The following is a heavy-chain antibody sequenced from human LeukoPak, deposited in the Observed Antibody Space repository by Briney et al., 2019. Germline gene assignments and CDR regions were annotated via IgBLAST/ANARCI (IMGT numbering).Heavy chain of an antibody. CDR1: GFTFSSYA. V-gene: IGHV3-23*01. J-gene: IGHJ4*02. CDR2: IRGSGGSI. Sequence: GGSLRLSCAASGFTFSSYAMSWVRQAPGKGLEWVSAIRGSGGSIYYADSVKGRFTISRDNSKNTLYLQMNSLRAEDSAVYYCAKDDRHTSGWYGKGVYWGQGTLVTVSS. D-gene: IGHD6-19*01. CDR3: AKDDRHTSGWYGKGVY.